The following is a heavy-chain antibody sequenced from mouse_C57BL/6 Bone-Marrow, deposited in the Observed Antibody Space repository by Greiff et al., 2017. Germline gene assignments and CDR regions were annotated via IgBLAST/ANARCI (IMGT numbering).Heavy chain of an antibody. J-gene: IGHJ1*03. CDR2: IYPGDGDT. V-gene: IGHV1-82*01. CDR3: ARKLYYYGSSTYWYFDV. Sequence: QVQLKESGPELVKPGASVKISCKASGYAFSSSWMNWVKQRPGKGLEWIGRIYPGDGDTNYNGKFKGKATLTADKSSSTAYMQLSSLTSEDSAVYFCARKLYYYGSSTYWYFDVWGTGTTVTVSS. D-gene: IGHD1-1*01. CDR1: GYAFSSSW.